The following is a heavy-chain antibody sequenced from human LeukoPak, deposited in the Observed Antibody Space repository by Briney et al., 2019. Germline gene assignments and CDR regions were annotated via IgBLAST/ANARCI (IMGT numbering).Heavy chain of an antibody. CDR2: INPNSGGT. CDR3: ARAGGYQLLATYYYYGMDV. CDR1: GYTFTGYY. V-gene: IGHV1-2*02. J-gene: IGHJ6*02. Sequence: GASVKVSCKASGYTFTGYYMHWVRQAPGQGLEWMGWINPNSGGTNYAQKLQGRVTMTTDTSTSTAYMELRSLRSDDTAVYYCARAGGYQLLATYYYYGMDVWGQGTTVTVSS. D-gene: IGHD2-2*01.